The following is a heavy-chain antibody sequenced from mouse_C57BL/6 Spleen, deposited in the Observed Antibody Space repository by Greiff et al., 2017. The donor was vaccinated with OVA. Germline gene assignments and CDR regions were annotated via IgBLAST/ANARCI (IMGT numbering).Heavy chain of an antibody. CDR1: GFTFSDYY. CDR3: AREGSHYAMDY. V-gene: IGHV5-16*01. CDR2: INYDGSST. J-gene: IGHJ4*01. Sequence: EVKLMESEGGLVQPGSSMKLSCTASGFTFSDYYMAWVRQVPEKGLEWVANINYDGSSTYYLDSLKSRFIISRDNAKNILYLQMSSLKSEDTATYYCAREGSHYAMDYWGQGTSVTVSS.